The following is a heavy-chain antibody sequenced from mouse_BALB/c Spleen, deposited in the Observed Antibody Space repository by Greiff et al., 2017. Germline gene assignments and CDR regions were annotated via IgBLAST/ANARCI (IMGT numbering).Heavy chain of an antibody. Sequence: EVKLMESGTVLARPGASVKMSCKASGYTFTSYWMHWVKQRPGQGLEWIGAIYPGNSDTSYKQKFKGKAKLPAVTSTSTAYMELSSLTNEDSAVYSCTREYGSYCAWFADWGEEAMVTVSA. D-gene: IGHD2-10*02. V-gene: IGHV1-5*01. J-gene: IGHJ3*01. CDR3: TREYGSYCAWFAD. CDR1: GYTFTSYW. CDR2: IYPGNSDT.